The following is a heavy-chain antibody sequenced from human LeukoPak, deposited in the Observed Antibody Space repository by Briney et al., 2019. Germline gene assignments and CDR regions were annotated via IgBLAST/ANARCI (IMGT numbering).Heavy chain of an antibody. J-gene: IGHJ5*02. CDR2: IWYDGSNK. CDR1: GFTFSSSG. V-gene: IGHV3-33*01. D-gene: IGHD4-17*01. Sequence: GGSLRLSCAGSGFTFSSSGMHWVRQAPGKGLEWVAIIWYDGSNKYYADSVKGRFTISRDNSKNTLYLQMNSLRAEDTAVYYCARDNADGDHNNCFDPWGQGTLVTVSS. CDR3: ARDNADGDHNNCFDP.